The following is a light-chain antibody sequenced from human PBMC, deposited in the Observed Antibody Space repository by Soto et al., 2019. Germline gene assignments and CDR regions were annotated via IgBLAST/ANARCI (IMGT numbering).Light chain of an antibody. CDR3: QQYGSYPRT. V-gene: IGKV1-5*01. J-gene: IGKJ1*01. CDR2: DAS. CDR1: ETITTS. Sequence: DIQMTQSPSTLSASLVYRFTITCRASETITTSLAWYQQQPGTAPKVLIYDASTLESGVPSRFSGSGSGTEFTLTISSLQPADFATYYCQQYGSYPRTFGQGTKVDIK.